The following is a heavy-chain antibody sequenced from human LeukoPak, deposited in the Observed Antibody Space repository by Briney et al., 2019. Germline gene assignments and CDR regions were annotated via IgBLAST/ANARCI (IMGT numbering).Heavy chain of an antibody. J-gene: IGHJ4*02. CDR1: GYTFTTYD. V-gene: IGHV1-18*01. Sequence: ASVKVSCKASGYTFTTYDITWVRQAPGQGLEWMGWISVYHGNTNYAQKFQGRVTMTTDTSTSTAYMELRSLRSDDTAVYYCARAPPYYDSSGYTFGYWGQGTLVTVSS. D-gene: IGHD3-22*01. CDR2: ISVYHGNT. CDR3: ARAPPYYDSSGYTFGY.